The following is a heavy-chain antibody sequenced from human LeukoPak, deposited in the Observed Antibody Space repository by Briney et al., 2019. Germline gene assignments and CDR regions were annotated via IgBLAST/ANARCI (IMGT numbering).Heavy chain of an antibody. CDR1: GGSFSGYY. CDR2: INHSGST. D-gene: IGHD2-2*01. J-gene: IGHJ5*02. Sequence: SETLSLTCAVYGGSFSGYYWSWIRQPPGKGLEWIGEINHSGSTNYNPSLKSRVTISVDTSKNQFSLKLSSVTAADTAVYYCARSPPEYQLLWGEGYNWFDPWGQGNLVTVSS. CDR3: ARSPPEYQLLWGEGYNWFDP. V-gene: IGHV4-34*01.